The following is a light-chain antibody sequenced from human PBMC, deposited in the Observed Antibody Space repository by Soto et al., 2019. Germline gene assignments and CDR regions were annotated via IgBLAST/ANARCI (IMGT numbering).Light chain of an antibody. CDR1: SSDVGGYNY. Sequence: QSALTQPPSASGSPGQSVTISCTGTSSDVGGYNYVSWYQQHPGKAPKLMIYEVFKWPSGVPDRFSGSKSGNTASLTVSGLQAEDEADYYCSSYAASDNFVVFGGGTKLTVL. CDR2: EVF. J-gene: IGLJ2*01. CDR3: SSYAASDNFVV. V-gene: IGLV2-8*01.